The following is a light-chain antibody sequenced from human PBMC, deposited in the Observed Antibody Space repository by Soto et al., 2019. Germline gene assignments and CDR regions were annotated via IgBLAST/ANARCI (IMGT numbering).Light chain of an antibody. CDR1: QSISSY. Sequence: DIQMTQSPSSLSASVGDRFTITCRASQSISSYLNWYQQKPGKAPKLLIYAASSLQSGVPSRFSGSGSGTDFTLTISSLQPEDFATYYCQQSYSFWTFGQGTKVDIK. V-gene: IGKV1-39*01. CDR3: QQSYSFWT. CDR2: AAS. J-gene: IGKJ1*01.